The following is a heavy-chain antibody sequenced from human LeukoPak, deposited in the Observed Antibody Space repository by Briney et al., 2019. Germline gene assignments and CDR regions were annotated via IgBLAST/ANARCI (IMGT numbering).Heavy chain of an antibody. J-gene: IGHJ6*03. CDR1: GGSISSSSYY. CDR3: ARGRGYSGYGLLGYYYMDV. Sequence: PSETLSLTCTVSGGSISSSSYYWGWIRQPPGKGREWIVSIYYSGSTYYNPSLKSRVTISVDTSKNQFSLKLSSVTAADTAVYYCARGRGYSGYGLLGYYYMDVWGKGTTVTVSS. CDR2: IYYSGST. V-gene: IGHV4-39*01. D-gene: IGHD5-12*01.